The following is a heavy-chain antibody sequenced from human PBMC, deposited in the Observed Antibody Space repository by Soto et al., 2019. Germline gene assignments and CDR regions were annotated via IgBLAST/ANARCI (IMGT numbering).Heavy chain of an antibody. CDR2: ISAYNGNT. J-gene: IGHJ3*02. CDR1: GYTFTSYG. V-gene: IGHV1-18*01. CDR3: ARLGYFDWLVRPNAFDI. D-gene: IGHD3-9*01. Sequence: QVQLVQSGAEVKKPGASVKVSCKASGYTFTSYGISWVRQAPGQGLEWMAWISAYNGNTNYAQKLQGRVTMTTDTSTSTAYMELRSLRSDDTAVYYCARLGYFDWLVRPNAFDIWGQGTMVTVSS.